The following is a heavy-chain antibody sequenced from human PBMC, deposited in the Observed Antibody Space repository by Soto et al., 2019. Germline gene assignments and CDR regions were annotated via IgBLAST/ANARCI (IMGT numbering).Heavy chain of an antibody. J-gene: IGHJ5*02. Sequence: QITLKESGPTLVKPTQTLTLTCTFSGFSLSTSGAGVGWIRQPPGKALEWLALIYWDDDKRYRPSLKSRVTITKDTSKNQVVLTMTNMDPVDTATYYCAPTIVVAGFNWFDPWGQGTLVTVSS. CDR1: GFSLSTSGAG. CDR3: APTIVVAGFNWFDP. CDR2: IYWDDDK. V-gene: IGHV2-5*02. D-gene: IGHD6-19*01.